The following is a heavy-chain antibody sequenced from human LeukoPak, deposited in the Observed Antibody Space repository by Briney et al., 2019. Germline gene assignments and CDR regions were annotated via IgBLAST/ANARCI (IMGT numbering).Heavy chain of an antibody. Sequence: PSETLSLTCTVSGGSISSSSYYWGWIRQPPGKGLEWIGSMYYSASIYNSGTTYDNPTLKSRVTISVDTSTNQFSLKLSSVTAADTAVYYCARHGGGVVATAGIDYWGQGTLVIVSS. CDR1: GGSISSSSYY. D-gene: IGHD2-2*01. J-gene: IGHJ4*02. V-gene: IGHV4-61*05. CDR2: MYYSASIYNSGTT. CDR3: ARHGGGVVATAGIDY.